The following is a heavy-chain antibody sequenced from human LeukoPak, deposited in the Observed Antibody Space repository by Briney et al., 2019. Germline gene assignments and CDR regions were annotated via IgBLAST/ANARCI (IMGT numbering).Heavy chain of an antibody. D-gene: IGHD1-1*01. V-gene: IGHV6-1*01. CDR3: ATTVETGDAFDI. J-gene: IGHJ3*02. Sequence: SQTLSLTCAISGDSVSSNSAAWSWIRLSPSRGLEWLVRTYYRSRWYNDYAVSVRSRITINPDTSKNLFSLQLNSVTPEDTAEYYCATTVETGDAFDIWGPGTRVTVSS. CDR2: TYYRSRWYN. CDR1: GDSVSSNSAA.